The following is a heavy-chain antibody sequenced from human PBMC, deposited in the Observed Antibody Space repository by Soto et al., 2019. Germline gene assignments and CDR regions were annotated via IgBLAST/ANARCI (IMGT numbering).Heavy chain of an antibody. V-gene: IGHV1-3*04. CDR1: GYSFTSCA. Sequence: QVQVVQSGAEVKKPVASVRLSCKTSGYSFTSCALHWVRQAPGQGFEWMGWINTDSGTTKYSQKFQGRVTITRDASASTAYMELRSLSSEDTTIYYCVRDRAADWYLDLWGRGTLVTVSS. CDR3: VRDRAADWYLDL. J-gene: IGHJ2*01. CDR2: INTDSGTT. D-gene: IGHD6-25*01.